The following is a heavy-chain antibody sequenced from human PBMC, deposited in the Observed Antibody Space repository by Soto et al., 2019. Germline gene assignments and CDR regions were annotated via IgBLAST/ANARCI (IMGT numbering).Heavy chain of an antibody. CDR3: TTVRSDYDFWSGYYPDY. D-gene: IGHD3-3*01. Sequence: EVQLVESGGGLVKPGGSLRLSCAASGFTFSNAWMSWVRQAPGKGLEWVGRIKSKTDGGTTDYAAPVKGRFTITRDDSKNTLYLQMNSLKTEDTAVYYSTTVRSDYDFWSGYYPDYWGQGTLVTVSS. J-gene: IGHJ4*02. CDR1: GFTFSNAW. V-gene: IGHV3-15*01. CDR2: IKSKTDGGTT.